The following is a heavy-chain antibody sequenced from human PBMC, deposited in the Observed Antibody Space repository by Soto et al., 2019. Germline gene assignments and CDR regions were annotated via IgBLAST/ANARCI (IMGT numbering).Heavy chain of an antibody. Sequence: VKVSCKASGGTFSSYTISWVRQAPGQGLEWMGRIIPILGIANYAQKFQGRVTITADKSTSTAYMELSSLRSEDTAVYYCARVCRDIVVQGPRAFDIWGQGTMVTVSS. J-gene: IGHJ3*02. V-gene: IGHV1-69*02. CDR2: IIPILGIA. CDR1: GGTFSSYT. D-gene: IGHD5-12*01. CDR3: ARVCRDIVVQGPRAFDI.